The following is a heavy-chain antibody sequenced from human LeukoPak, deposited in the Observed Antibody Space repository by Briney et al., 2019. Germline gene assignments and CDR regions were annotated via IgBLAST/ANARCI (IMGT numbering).Heavy chain of an antibody. V-gene: IGHV1-8*01. Sequence: ASVKVSCKASGYTFTSYDINWVRQATGQGLEWMGWMNPNSGNTGYAQKFQGRVTMTRNASISTAYMELSSLRSDDTAVYYCARGSIVVVPAASVFDPWGQGTLVTVSS. CDR1: GYTFTSYD. D-gene: IGHD2-2*01. J-gene: IGHJ5*02. CDR3: ARGSIVVVPAASVFDP. CDR2: MNPNSGNT.